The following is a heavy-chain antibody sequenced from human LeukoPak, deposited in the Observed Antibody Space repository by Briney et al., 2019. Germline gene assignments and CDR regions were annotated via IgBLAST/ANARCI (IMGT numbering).Heavy chain of an antibody. Sequence: GASVKVSCKASGYTFTSYAMNWVRQAPGQGLEWMGWINTNTGNPTYAQGFTGRFVFSLDTSASTAYLQISSLKAEDTAVYYCARGLQYYYDSSGSLGPHWGQGTLVTVSS. V-gene: IGHV7-4-1*02. J-gene: IGHJ4*02. CDR3: ARGLQYYYDSSGSLGPH. CDR1: GYTFTSYA. D-gene: IGHD3-22*01. CDR2: INTNTGNP.